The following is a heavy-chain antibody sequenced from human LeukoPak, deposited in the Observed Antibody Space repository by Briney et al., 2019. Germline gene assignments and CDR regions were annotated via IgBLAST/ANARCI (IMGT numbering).Heavy chain of an antibody. Sequence: PGGSLRLSCAASGFTFSSYAMSWVRQAPGKGLEWVSVIYSGGRTYYADSVKGRFTISRDNSKNTLYLQMNSLRAEDTAVYYCASRDYWGQGTLVTVSS. CDR2: IYSGGRT. J-gene: IGHJ4*02. CDR1: GFTFSSYA. V-gene: IGHV3-53*01. CDR3: ASRDY.